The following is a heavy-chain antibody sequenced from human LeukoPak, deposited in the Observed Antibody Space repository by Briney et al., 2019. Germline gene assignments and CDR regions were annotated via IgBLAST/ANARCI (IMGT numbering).Heavy chain of an antibody. J-gene: IGHJ4*02. CDR1: GFTFGDYA. V-gene: IGHV3-49*04. CDR3: TKDQTPFY. Sequence: SGGSLRLSCTTSGFTFGDYAMTWVRQAPGKGLEWVGFIRSEAYGGTTEYAASVKSRFTISRDDSKRIAYLQMSSLKTEDTAVYYCTKDQTPFYWGQGTLVTVSS. CDR2: IRSEAYGGTT.